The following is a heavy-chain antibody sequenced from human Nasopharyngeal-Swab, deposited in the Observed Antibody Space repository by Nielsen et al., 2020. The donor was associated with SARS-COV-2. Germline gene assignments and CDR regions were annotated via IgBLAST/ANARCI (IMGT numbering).Heavy chain of an antibody. CDR3: ARVGGSYFYGYFDY. J-gene: IGHJ4*02. CDR2: ISAYNGNT. V-gene: IGHV1-18*01. Sequence: ASVKVSCKASGYTFTSYGISWVRQAPGQGLEWMGWISAYNGNTNYAQKLQGRVTITTDTSTSTAYMELRSLRSDDTAVYYCARVGGSYFYGYFDYWGQGTLVTVSS. D-gene: IGHD1-26*01. CDR1: GYTFTSYG.